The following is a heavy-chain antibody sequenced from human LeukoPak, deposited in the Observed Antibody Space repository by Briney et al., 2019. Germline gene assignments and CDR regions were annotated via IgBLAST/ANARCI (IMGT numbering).Heavy chain of an antibody. D-gene: IGHD5-18*01. Sequence: SETLSLTCAVYGGSFSGYYWSWIRQPSGKGLEWIGEINHSGSTNYNPSLKSRVTISVDTSKNQFSLKLSSVTAADTAAYYCARAGQLWRRYYFDYWGQGTLVTVSS. CDR3: ARAGQLWRRYYFDY. CDR1: GGSFSGYY. V-gene: IGHV4-34*01. CDR2: INHSGST. J-gene: IGHJ4*02.